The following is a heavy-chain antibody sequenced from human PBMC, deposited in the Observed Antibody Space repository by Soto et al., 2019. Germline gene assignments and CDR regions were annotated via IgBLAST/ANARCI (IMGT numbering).Heavy chain of an antibody. D-gene: IGHD6-13*01. CDR1: GGSISPYY. Sequence: QVQLQESGPGLVKPSETLSLTCTVSGGSISPYYWSWIRQPPGKGLEWIVYVYYSGNTNYKPSLESRVTISVDTSRNRFSLNLTSATAADTAVYYCARKGAAASYAHYYMDVWGRGTAVTVSS. CDR2: VYYSGNT. V-gene: IGHV4-59*01. J-gene: IGHJ6*03. CDR3: ARKGAAASYAHYYMDV.